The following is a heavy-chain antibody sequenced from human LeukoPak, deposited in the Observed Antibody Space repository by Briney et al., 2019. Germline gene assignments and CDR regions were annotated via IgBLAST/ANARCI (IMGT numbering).Heavy chain of an antibody. J-gene: IGHJ4*02. CDR2: IWPGDSDT. D-gene: IGHD3-9*01. CDR1: GYNFNNYW. Sequence: ESLKISCKGSGYNFNNYWIGWVRQMPGKGLEWMGIIWPGDSDTRYSPSFQGQVTISVDKSISTAYLQWSSLKASDTAIYYCARQYYDVLTGFYIHFDYWGQGTLVTVSS. V-gene: IGHV5-51*01. CDR3: ARQYYDVLTGFYIHFDY.